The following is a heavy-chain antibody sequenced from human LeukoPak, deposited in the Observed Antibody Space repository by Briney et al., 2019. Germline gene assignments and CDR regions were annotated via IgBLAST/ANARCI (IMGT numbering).Heavy chain of an antibody. Sequence: ASVKVSCKASGYTVTHYYINWVRQAPGQGLEWMGRINPKSGYTNYAQKFQGRVTMTRDTSIGTAYMEVSGLRFDDTAVYYCASEQLFYFDYWAQGTLVTVSS. D-gene: IGHD2-2*01. CDR1: GYTVTHYY. CDR2: INPKSGYT. V-gene: IGHV1-2*06. CDR3: ASEQLFYFDY. J-gene: IGHJ4*02.